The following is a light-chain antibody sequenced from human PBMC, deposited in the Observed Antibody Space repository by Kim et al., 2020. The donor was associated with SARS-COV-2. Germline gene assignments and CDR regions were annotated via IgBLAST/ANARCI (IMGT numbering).Light chain of an antibody. Sequence: SPGEGATLSCRASQSISDRYLSWYQQKPGQAPRLLIFGATNRAADVPDRFSASGFGTDFTLTISRLEPEDVAVYHCQQYYYSPWTSGQGTKVDI. J-gene: IGKJ1*01. V-gene: IGKV3-20*01. CDR1: QSISDRY. CDR2: GAT. CDR3: QQYYYSPWT.